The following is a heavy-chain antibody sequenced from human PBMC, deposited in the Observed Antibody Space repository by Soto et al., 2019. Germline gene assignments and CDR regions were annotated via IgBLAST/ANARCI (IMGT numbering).Heavy chain of an antibody. Sequence: PSETLSLTCAVYGGSFSGYYWSWIRQPPGKGLEWIGEINHSGSTNYNPSLKSRVTISVDTSKNQFSLKLSSVTAADTAVYYCARDCGRYCYGSGSYWMNYYYGMDVWGQGTTVTVSS. J-gene: IGHJ6*02. D-gene: IGHD3-10*01. CDR2: INHSGST. V-gene: IGHV4-34*01. CDR3: ARDCGRYCYGSGSYWMNYYYGMDV. CDR1: GGSFSGYY.